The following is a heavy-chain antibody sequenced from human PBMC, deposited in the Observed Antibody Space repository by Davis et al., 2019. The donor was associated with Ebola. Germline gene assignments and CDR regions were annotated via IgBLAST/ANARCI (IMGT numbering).Heavy chain of an antibody. Sequence: SETLSLTCAVYGGSLSGSDWSCLRQSPGKGLEWTGTIYHSVSTYYNPSLKSRVTISVDTSKNQFSLKRNTVTAADTAGYYCAILNLRAGTKWLDPWGQGTLVTVSS. D-gene: IGHD6-19*01. CDR1: GGSLSGSD. V-gene: IGHV4-34*01. CDR3: AILNLRAGTKWLDP. CDR2: IYHSVST. J-gene: IGHJ5*02.